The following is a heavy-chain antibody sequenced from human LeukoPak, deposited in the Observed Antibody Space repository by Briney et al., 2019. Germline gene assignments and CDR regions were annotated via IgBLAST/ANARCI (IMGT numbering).Heavy chain of an antibody. CDR2: ISGSGGST. V-gene: IGHV3-23*01. D-gene: IGHD6-13*01. CDR1: GFTFSSYA. CDR3: AKDHRGYSSSGWFDP. Sequence: GGSLRLSCAASGFTFSSYAMSWVRQAPGKGLEWVSAISGSGGSTYHADSVKGRFTISRDNSKNTLYLQMNSLRAEDTAVYYCAKDHRGYSSSGWFDPWGQGTLVTVSS. J-gene: IGHJ5*02.